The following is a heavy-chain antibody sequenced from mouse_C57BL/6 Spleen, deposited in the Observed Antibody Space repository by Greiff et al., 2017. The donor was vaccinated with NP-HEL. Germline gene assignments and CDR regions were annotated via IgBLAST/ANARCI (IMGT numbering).Heavy chain of an antibody. CDR2: INPGSGGT. Sequence: VQLQQSGAELVRPGTSVKVSCKASGYAFTNYLIEWVKQRPGQGLEWIGVINPGSGGTNYNEKFKGKATLTADKSSSTAYMQLSSLTSEDSAVYFCEREYYGSSGFAYWGQGTLVTVSA. CDR3: EREYYGSSGFAY. D-gene: IGHD1-1*01. J-gene: IGHJ3*01. V-gene: IGHV1-54*01. CDR1: GYAFTNYL.